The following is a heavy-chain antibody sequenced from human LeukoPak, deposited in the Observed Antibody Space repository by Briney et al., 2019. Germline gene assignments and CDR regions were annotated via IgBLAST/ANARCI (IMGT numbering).Heavy chain of an antibody. CDR2: IIPIFGTA. V-gene: IGHV1-69*01. J-gene: IGHJ4*02. CDR3: ARELGYSYGYVDY. Sequence: SVKVSCKASVGTFSSYAISWVRQAPGQGLEWMGGIIPIFGTANYAQKFQGRVTITADETTSTAYMELSSLRSEDTAVYYCARELGYSYGYVDYWGQGTLVTVSS. CDR1: VGTFSSYA. D-gene: IGHD5-18*01.